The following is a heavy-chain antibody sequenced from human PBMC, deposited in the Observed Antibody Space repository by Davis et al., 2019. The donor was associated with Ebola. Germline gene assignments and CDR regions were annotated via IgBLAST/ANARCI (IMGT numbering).Heavy chain of an antibody. CDR3: AASAGTVGKFDY. V-gene: IGHV1-58*01. CDR1: GFTFTSSA. J-gene: IGHJ4*02. D-gene: IGHD1-14*01. Sequence: AASVKVSCKASGFTFTSSALQWVRQARGQRLEWIRWIVVGSGNTNYAQKFQGRVTITRDMSTSTSYLDLTNLRSEDTAVYYCAASAGTVGKFDYWGQGTLVTVSS. CDR2: IVVGSGNT.